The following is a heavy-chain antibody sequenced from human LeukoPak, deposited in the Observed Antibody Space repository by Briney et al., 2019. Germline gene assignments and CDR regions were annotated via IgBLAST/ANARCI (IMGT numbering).Heavy chain of an antibody. Sequence: GGSLRLSCAASGFSIRDYVMSWVRQAPGKGLEWVSYIDPSGTALYYADSVKGRFTVSRDNGKNSLSLQLRSLRAEDTALYYCARAAYNWNWGQGTLVTVSS. CDR1: GFSIRDYV. CDR3: ARAAYNWN. D-gene: IGHD1-20*01. CDR2: IDPSGTAL. V-gene: IGHV3-11*01. J-gene: IGHJ4*02.